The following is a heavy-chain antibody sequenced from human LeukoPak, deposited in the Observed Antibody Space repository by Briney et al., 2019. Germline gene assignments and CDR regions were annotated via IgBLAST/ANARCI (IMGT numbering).Heavy chain of an antibody. V-gene: IGHV5-51*01. D-gene: IGHD3-16*01. CDR3: AIFDFLFGEIDNWFDP. J-gene: IGHJ5*02. Sequence: GESVKISCKGSGYNFTIYWIGWVRQMPGKGLEWMGIIYPGDSDTRYSPSFQGQVTISVDKSISTAYLQWSSLKASDTAMYYCAIFDFLFGEIDNWFDPWGQGTQVTVSS. CDR1: GYNFTIYW. CDR2: IYPGDSDT.